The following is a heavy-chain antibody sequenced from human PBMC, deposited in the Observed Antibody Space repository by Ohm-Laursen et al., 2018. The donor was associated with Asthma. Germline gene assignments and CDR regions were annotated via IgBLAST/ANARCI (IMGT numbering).Heavy chain of an antibody. V-gene: IGHV4-39*01. CDR3: ARYAGLAARPGNFDY. Sequence: GTLSLTCTVSGGSISTSSYYWGWIRQPPGKGLNWIGSISYSGSTYYNPSLKSRVTISVDTSKNQFSLKLRSVTAADTAVYYCARYAGLAARPGNFDYWGQGTLVTVSS. D-gene: IGHD6-6*01. CDR1: GGSISTSSYY. CDR2: ISYSGST. J-gene: IGHJ4*02.